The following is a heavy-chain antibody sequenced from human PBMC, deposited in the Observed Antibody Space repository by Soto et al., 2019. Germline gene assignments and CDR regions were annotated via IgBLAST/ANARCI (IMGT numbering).Heavy chain of an antibody. V-gene: IGHV1-18*01. CDR3: SRHLHGAFDI. Sequence: QVQLVQSGVEVKKPGASVKVSCKASGYTFTRYGISWVRQAPGQGLEWMGWINPSNGKANHARNLQGRVTMTTDTSTTTAYMELRSLTSDDTAMYYCSRHLHGAFDIWGQGTVVTVSS. CDR1: GYTFTRYG. J-gene: IGHJ3*02. CDR2: INPSNGKA.